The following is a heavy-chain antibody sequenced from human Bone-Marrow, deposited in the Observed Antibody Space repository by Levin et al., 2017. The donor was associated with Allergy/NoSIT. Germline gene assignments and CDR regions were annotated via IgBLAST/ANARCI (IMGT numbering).Heavy chain of an antibody. J-gene: IGHJ2*01. CDR2: IYSSGRS. CDR3: ARYEYGGNSGLWYFDL. Sequence: KPSETLSLVSTVSGDSITNYYWSWIRQPAGKGLEWIGRIYSSGRSDYSPSLKSRVNMSIDTSENRLSLEVTSVTAADTAVYYCARYEYGGNSGLWYFDLWGRGILVTVSS. V-gene: IGHV4-59*10. CDR1: GDSITNYY. D-gene: IGHD4-23*01.